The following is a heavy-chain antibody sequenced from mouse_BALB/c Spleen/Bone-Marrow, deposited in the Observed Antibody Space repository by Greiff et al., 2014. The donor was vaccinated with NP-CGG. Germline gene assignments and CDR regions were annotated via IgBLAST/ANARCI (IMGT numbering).Heavy chain of an antibody. D-gene: IGHD1-1*01. CDR2: INPSSGYT. CDR3: ARGGNFDY. J-gene: IGHJ2*01. CDR1: GYTFTSYT. Sequence: QVQLKESGAELARPGASVKISCKASGYTFTSYTMHWVKQRPGQGLEWIGYINPSSGYTNYNQKFKDKATLTADKSSSTAYMQLSSLTSEDSAVYYCARGGNFDYWGQGTTLTVSS. V-gene: IGHV1-4*01.